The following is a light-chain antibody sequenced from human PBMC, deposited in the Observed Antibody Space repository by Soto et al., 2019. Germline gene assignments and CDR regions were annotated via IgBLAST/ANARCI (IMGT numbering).Light chain of an antibody. CDR1: SSDVGGYNY. J-gene: IGLJ1*01. Sequence: QSALTQPPSASGPPGQSVTISCTGTSSDVGGYNYVSWYQQHPGKAPKLMIYEVSKRPSGVPDRFSGSKSGNTASLTVSGLQAEDEADYYCTSYAGSNNFFYVFGTGTRVNVL. CDR2: EVS. CDR3: TSYAGSNNFFYV. V-gene: IGLV2-8*01.